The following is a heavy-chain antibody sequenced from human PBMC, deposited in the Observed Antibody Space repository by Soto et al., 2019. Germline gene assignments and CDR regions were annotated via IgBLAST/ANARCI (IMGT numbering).Heavy chain of an antibody. Sequence: QVQLVQSGAEVRKPGASVKVSCQTSGYTFTHHGISWVRQAPGQGLEWVGWISAFSDFTDYAQKFQGRVTLTTDKPTITAYMELRSLTSDDTAVYYCMQDRPRLTQNMDGLFWGQGTLVTVSS. CDR1: GYTFTHHG. D-gene: IGHD2-2*03. J-gene: IGHJ4*02. CDR2: ISAFSDFT. CDR3: MQDRPRLTQNMDGLF. V-gene: IGHV1-18*01.